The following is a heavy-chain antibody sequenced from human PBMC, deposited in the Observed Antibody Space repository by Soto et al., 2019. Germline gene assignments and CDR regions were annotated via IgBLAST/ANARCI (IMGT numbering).Heavy chain of an antibody. CDR1: GFTVSSHY. V-gene: IGHV3-53*01. J-gene: IGHJ3*01. CDR3: ATTVTRLIAFDV. D-gene: IGHD4-17*01. Sequence: SCAASGFTVSSHYMSWVRQTPGKRLEWVSILYASDSTFYADSVEGRFTISRDNSKNTVYLQLNSLRAEDTAVYYCATTVTRLIAFDVWGQGTMVTVSS. CDR2: LYASDST.